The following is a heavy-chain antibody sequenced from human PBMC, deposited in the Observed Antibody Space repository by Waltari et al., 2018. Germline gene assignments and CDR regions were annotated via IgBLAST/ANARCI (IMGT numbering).Heavy chain of an antibody. J-gene: IGHJ4*02. CDR2: INPNSGGT. V-gene: IGHV1-2*02. CDR3: ARDREYSSSWYDY. Sequence: QVQLVQSGAEVKKPGASVKVSCKASGYTFTGYYMHWVRQAPGQGLEGMGWINPNSGGTNYAQKFQGRVTRTRDTSISTAYMELSRLRSDDTAVYYCARDREYSSSWYDYWGQGTLVTVSS. D-gene: IGHD6-13*01. CDR1: GYTFTGYY.